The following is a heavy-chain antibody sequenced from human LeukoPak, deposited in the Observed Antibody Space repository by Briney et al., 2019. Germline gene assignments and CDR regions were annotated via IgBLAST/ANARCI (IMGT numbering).Heavy chain of an antibody. CDR1: GGTFSSYA. Sequence: GSSVKVSCKASGGTFSSYAISWVRQAPGQGLEWMGGIIPIFGTANYAQKFQGRVTITADESTSTAYMELSSLRSEDTAVYYCARERGYYDFWSGYYAPSNYYYYGMDVWGQGTTVTVSS. J-gene: IGHJ6*02. D-gene: IGHD3-3*01. V-gene: IGHV1-69*01. CDR2: IIPIFGTA. CDR3: ARERGYYDFWSGYYAPSNYYYYGMDV.